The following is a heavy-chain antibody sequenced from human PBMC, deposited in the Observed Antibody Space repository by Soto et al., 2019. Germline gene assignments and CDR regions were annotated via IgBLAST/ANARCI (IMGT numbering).Heavy chain of an antibody. J-gene: IGHJ6*04. Sequence: QVQLQQWGAGLLKPSETLSLTCAVYGGSFSGYYWSWIRQPPGKGREWIGEINHSGGTNYNPSLKSRATISVDASKNLFSPTLSSFTAAAPAVYHCACLPVVAATHYYYYGMDVWGTGTTVTVS. D-gene: IGHD2-15*01. CDR3: ACLPVVAATHYYYYGMDV. V-gene: IGHV4-34*01. CDR1: GGSFSGYY. CDR2: INHSGGT.